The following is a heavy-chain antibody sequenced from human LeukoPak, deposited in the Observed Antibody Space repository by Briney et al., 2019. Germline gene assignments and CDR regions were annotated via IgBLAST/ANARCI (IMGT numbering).Heavy chain of an antibody. V-gene: IGHV3-30*18. CDR2: ISNDRSNK. CDR3: ANNRYSGYDFPLDY. Sequence: PGGSLRLPCAGSGFMFRNYGMNWVRQAPGKGLEWVALISNDRSNKYYAESVKGRFTISRDNSKNTLYLQMNSLRAEDTALYYCANNRYSGYDFPLDYWGQGTLVTVSS. CDR1: GFMFRNYG. D-gene: IGHD5-12*01. J-gene: IGHJ4*02.